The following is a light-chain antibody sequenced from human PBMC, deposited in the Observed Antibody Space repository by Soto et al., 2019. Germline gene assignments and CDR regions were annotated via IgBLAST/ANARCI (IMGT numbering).Light chain of an antibody. J-gene: IGLJ1*01. CDR1: TANIGAPYD. CDR2: DVS. CDR3: CSYAGNYAYV. Sequence: QSVLSQPPSVSGSPGQRVWISCTWGTANIGAPYDVHWYQHLPGTAPKLLIYDVSKRPSGVPDRFSGSKSGNTASLTISGLQAEDEADYYCCSYAGNYAYVFGTGTKVTVL. V-gene: IGLV1-40*01.